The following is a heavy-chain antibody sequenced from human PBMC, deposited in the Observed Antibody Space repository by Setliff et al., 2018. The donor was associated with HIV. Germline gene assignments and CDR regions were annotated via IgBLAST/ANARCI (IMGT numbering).Heavy chain of an antibody. Sequence: ASVKVSCKASGYSFINYAINWLRQAPGRGLEWMGWIHTEQGFPMYAQGFTGRFVFSLDPSVNTAYLQINSLTPDDGGVYHCAVDRHAFDIWGQGTVVTVSS. D-gene: IGHD5-12*01. J-gene: IGHJ3*02. CDR1: GYSFINYA. CDR3: AVDRHAFDI. CDR2: IHTEQGFP. V-gene: IGHV7-4-1*02.